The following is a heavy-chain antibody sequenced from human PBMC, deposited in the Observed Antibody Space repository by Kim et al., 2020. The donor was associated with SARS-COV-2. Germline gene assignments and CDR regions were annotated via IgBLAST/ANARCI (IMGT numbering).Heavy chain of an antibody. D-gene: IGHD6-6*01. CDR2: ISGSGGGT. J-gene: IGHJ6*02. CDR1: GFTFSSYA. CDR3: AAGYSSSSGSIGHYYYGMDV. V-gene: IGHV3-23*01. Sequence: GGSLRLSCAASGFTFSSYAMNWLRQAPGKGLEWVSAISGSGGGTYYADSVKGRFTISRDNSKNMLYLQMNSLRAEDTAVYYCAAGYSSSSGSIGHYYYGMDVWGQGTTVTVSS.